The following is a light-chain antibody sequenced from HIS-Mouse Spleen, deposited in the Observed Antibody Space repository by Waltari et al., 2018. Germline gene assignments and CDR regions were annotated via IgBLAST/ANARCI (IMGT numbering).Light chain of an antibody. CDR2: EDS. Sequence: SYELTQPPSVSVSPGQTARITCSGYALPKKYAYWYQQKSGQAPVLVIDEDSKRPSGIPGGFSGSSSGTMATLTISGAQVEDEADYYGYSTDSSGNHRVFGGGTKLTVL. J-gene: IGLJ2*01. CDR3: YSTDSSGNHRV. CDR1: ALPKKY. V-gene: IGLV3-10*01.